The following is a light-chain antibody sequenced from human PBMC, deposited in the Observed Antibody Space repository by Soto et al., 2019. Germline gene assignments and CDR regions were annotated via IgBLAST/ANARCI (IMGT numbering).Light chain of an antibody. CDR2: DTS. J-gene: IGKJ3*01. V-gene: IGKV3D-20*02. Sequence: EIVLMQSPGTLSLSPGEGATLSCGASQSVNSNYLAWYQQKPGQAPTVLIFDTSRRATGVPDRFSGSGSGTDFTLTISSLEPEDFAVYYCQQRSNWPPFTFGPGTKVDIK. CDR1: QSVNSNY. CDR3: QQRSNWPPFT.